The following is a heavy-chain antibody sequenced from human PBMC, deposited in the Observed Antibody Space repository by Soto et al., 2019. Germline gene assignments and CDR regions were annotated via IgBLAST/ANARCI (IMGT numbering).Heavy chain of an antibody. V-gene: IGHV4-34*01. CDR2: INHSGST. D-gene: IGHD3-10*01. J-gene: IGHJ4*02. CDR1: GGSFSGYY. CDR3: ARASWRPAYGSGSYKRGSYFDY. Sequence: PSETLSLTCAVYGGSFSGYYWSWIRQPPGKGLEWIGEINHSGSTNYNPSLKSRVTISVDTSKNQFSLKLSSVTAADTAVYYCARASWRPAYGSGSYKRGSYFDYWGQGTLVTVSS.